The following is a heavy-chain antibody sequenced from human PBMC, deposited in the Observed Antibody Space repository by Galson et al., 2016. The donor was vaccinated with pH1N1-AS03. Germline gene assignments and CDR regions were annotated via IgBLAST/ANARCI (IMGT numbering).Heavy chain of an antibody. Sequence: SLRLSCAASGFSFNTYGMHWVRQAPGKGLEWVAFIRSDRSNEYYAQSVKGRFTISRDNSKNTLYLQMNSLRPEDTAVYCCAGDGAHWEVDYWGQGTLVTVSS. J-gene: IGHJ4*02. D-gene: IGHD4/OR15-4a*01. CDR1: GFSFNTYG. CDR3: AGDGAHWEVDY. V-gene: IGHV3-30*02. CDR2: IRSDRSNE.